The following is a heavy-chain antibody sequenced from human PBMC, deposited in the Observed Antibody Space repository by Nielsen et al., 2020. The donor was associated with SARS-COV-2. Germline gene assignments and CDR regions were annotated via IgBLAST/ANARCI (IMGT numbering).Heavy chain of an antibody. CDR1: GFTISSSF. D-gene: IGHD5-24*01. Sequence: GESLKISCGASGFTISSSFMSWVRQAAGKGLDWVSVIYTDGSTSYADSVKGRFTVSRDNSKNMLYLQMNSLRAEDTAVYYCAREGRKLPLDYWGQGTLVTVSS. CDR2: IYTDGST. V-gene: IGHV3-66*01. J-gene: IGHJ4*02. CDR3: AREGRKLPLDY.